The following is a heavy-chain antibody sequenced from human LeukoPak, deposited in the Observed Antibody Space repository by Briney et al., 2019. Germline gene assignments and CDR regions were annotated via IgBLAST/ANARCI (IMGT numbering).Heavy chain of an antibody. CDR3: ATDILTGYS. J-gene: IGHJ5*02. D-gene: IGHD3-9*01. CDR2: ISSRGVTI. Sequence: PGGSLRLSCAASGFTFSDYYMNWIRQAPGKGLEWVSYISSRGVTIYYADSVKGRFTISRDNAKNSLYLQMNSLRAEDTAVYYCATDILTGYSWGQGTLVTVSS. CDR1: GFTFSDYY. V-gene: IGHV3-11*01.